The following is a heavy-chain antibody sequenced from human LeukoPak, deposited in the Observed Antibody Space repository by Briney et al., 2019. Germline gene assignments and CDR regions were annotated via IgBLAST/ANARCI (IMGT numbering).Heavy chain of an antibody. CDR1: GFTFSSYA. Sequence: PGGSLRLSCGASGFTFSSYAMSWVPQAPGKGLEWVSAISGSGGSTYYADSVKGRFTISRDNSKNTLYLQMNSLRAEDTAVYYCAKDLWFGELPTLVDYWGQGTLVTVSS. V-gene: IGHV3-23*01. CDR2: ISGSGGST. D-gene: IGHD3-10*01. J-gene: IGHJ4*02. CDR3: AKDLWFGELPTLVDY.